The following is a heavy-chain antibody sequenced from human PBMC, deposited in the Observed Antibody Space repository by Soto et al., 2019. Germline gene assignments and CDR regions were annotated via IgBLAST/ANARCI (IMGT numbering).Heavy chain of an antibody. D-gene: IGHD3-10*01. V-gene: IGHV5-51*01. J-gene: IGHJ6*02. CDR3: SRRADGHNGSGNYYGLGV. CDR2: IYPGDSDT. CDR1: GYTFTNNW. Sequence: GESLKISCKGSGYTFTNNWVGWVRQMPGKGLEWMGIIYPGDSDTRYSPSFQGQVTISVDKSIATAYLQWSSLKASDTAMYYCSRRADGHNGSGNYYGLGVWGQGTRCRVSS.